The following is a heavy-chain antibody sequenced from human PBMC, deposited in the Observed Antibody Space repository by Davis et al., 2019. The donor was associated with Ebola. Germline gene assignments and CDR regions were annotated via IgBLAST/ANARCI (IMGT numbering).Heavy chain of an antibody. V-gene: IGHV4-34*01. CDR2: INHSGST. J-gene: IGHJ3*02. D-gene: IGHD5-18*01. Sequence: SDTLSLTSAAYGGSFSGYYWSWIRHPPGKGLEWIGEINHSGSTNYNPSLKNRVTISVDTSKNQFSLKLSSVTAADTAVYYCAGYSYGQGAFDIWGQGTMVTVSS. CDR3: AGYSYGQGAFDI. CDR1: GGSFSGYY.